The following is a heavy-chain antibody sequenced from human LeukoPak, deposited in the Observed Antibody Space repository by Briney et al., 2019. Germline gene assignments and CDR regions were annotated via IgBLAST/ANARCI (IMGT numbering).Heavy chain of an antibody. D-gene: IGHD5-18*01. Sequence: ASVKVSCKASGYTFTSYGISWVRQAPGQGLEWMGWISAYNGNTNYAQKLQGRVTMTTDTSTSTAYMELRSLRSDDTAVYDCARDLGGGYSYGLDYWGQGTLVTVSS. CDR3: ARDLGGGYSYGLDY. V-gene: IGHV1-18*01. CDR2: ISAYNGNT. CDR1: GYTFTSYG. J-gene: IGHJ4*02.